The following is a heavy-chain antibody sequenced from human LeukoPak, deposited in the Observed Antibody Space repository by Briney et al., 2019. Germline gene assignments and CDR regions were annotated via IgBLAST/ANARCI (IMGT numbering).Heavy chain of an antibody. V-gene: IGHV3-11*04. CDR1: GFTFSDYY. D-gene: IGHD1-26*01. Sequence: GGSLRLSCAASGFTFSDYYMGWIRQAPGKGLEWVSYISSSGSTIYYADSVKGRFTISRDNAKNSLYLQMNSLRAEDTAVYYCARDEKSGSYSAEYFQHWGQGTLVTVSS. J-gene: IGHJ1*01. CDR2: ISSSGSTI. CDR3: ARDEKSGSYSAEYFQH.